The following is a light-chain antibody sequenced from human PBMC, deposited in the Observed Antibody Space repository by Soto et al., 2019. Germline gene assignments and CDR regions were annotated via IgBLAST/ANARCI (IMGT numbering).Light chain of an antibody. CDR3: QQHNQWPIT. CDR1: QSAGNF. V-gene: IGKV3D-15*01. CDR2: YIS. J-gene: IGKJ5*01. Sequence: EIVMTQSPATLSVSPGATASLSCRASQSAGNFLAWYQQKPGQAPRLLIYYISTRATGIPARFSGSGSGTEFTLTINSLQSEDSAVYYCQQHNQWPITFGQGTRLEIK.